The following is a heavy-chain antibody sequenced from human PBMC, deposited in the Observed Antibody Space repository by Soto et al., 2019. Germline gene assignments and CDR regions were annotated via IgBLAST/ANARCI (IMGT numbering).Heavy chain of an antibody. Sequence: VSVKVSCKASGYTFTSYAMHWVRQAPGQRLEWMGWINAGNGNTKYSQKFQGRVTITRDTSASTAYMELSSLRSEDTAVYYCARGSCSSTSCYVLLGYYFDYWGQGTLVTVSS. CDR3: ARGSCSSTSCYVLLGYYFDY. V-gene: IGHV1-3*01. CDR2: INAGNGNT. J-gene: IGHJ4*02. D-gene: IGHD2-2*01. CDR1: GYTFTSYA.